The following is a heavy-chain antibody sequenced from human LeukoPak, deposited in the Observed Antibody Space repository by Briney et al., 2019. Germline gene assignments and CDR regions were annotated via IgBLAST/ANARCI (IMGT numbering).Heavy chain of an antibody. Sequence: GGSLRLSCAASGFTFSSYWMHWVRQAPGKGLVWVSRINSDGSSTSYADSVKGRFTISRDNAKNTLYLQMNSLRAEDTAMYYCARVRPQDFGYWDYFDYWGQGTLVTVSS. CDR2: INSDGSST. CDR3: ARVRPQDFGYWDYFDY. CDR1: GFTFSSYW. J-gene: IGHJ4*02. V-gene: IGHV3-74*01. D-gene: IGHD3-22*01.